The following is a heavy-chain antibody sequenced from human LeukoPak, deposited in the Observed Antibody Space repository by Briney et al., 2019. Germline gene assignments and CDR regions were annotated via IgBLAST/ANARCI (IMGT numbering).Heavy chain of an antibody. CDR2: ISGSGGST. CDR3: AKEGNWGAAAGADFDY. J-gene: IGHJ4*02. CDR1: GFTFSSYA. Sequence: GGSLRLSCAASGFTFSSYAMSWVRQAPGKGLEWVSVISGSGGSTYYADSVKGRFTISRDNSKNTLYLEMNSLRAEDTAVYYCAKEGNWGAAAGADFDYWGQGTLVTVSS. V-gene: IGHV3-23*01. D-gene: IGHD6-13*01.